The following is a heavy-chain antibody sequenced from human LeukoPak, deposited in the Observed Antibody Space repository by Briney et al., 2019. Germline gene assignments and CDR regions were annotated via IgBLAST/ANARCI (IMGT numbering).Heavy chain of an antibody. Sequence: SETLSLTCTVSGGSISSYYWSWIRQPPGKGLEWIGYIYYSGSTNYNPSLKSRVTISVDTSKNQFSLKLSSVTAADTAVYYCARHRPQDGYTNYFDYWGQGTLVTVSS. CDR2: IYYSGST. D-gene: IGHD5-12*01. J-gene: IGHJ4*02. CDR1: GGSISSYY. CDR3: ARHRPQDGYTNYFDY. V-gene: IGHV4-59*08.